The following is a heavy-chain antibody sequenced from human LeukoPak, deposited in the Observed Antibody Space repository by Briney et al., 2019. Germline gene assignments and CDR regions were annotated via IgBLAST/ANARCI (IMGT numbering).Heavy chain of an antibody. Sequence: ASVKVSCKASGYIFTDYYIHWVRQAPGQGLEWMGWINPNSGGTNYAQKFQGRVTMTRDTSISTAYMELSRLRSDDTAVYYCARSLRRGFGDRQKGFDYWGQGTLVTVSS. V-gene: IGHV1-2*02. D-gene: IGHD3-10*01. CDR1: GYIFTDYY. CDR3: ARSLRRGFGDRQKGFDY. CDR2: INPNSGGT. J-gene: IGHJ4*02.